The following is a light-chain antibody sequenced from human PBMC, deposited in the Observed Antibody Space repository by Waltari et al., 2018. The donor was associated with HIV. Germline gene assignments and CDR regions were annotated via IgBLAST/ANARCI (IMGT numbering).Light chain of an antibody. Sequence: EIVMTQSPGTLSVSLGERATLSCRASQSITDHLAWYQQRPGQPPRLLIYAASSRASGIPARFSGSGSGTEFTLTISTLQSEDFAVYYCHQYITWPRTFGQGTKVDIK. CDR3: HQYITWPRT. V-gene: IGKV3D-15*01. CDR1: QSITDH. J-gene: IGKJ1*01. CDR2: AAS.